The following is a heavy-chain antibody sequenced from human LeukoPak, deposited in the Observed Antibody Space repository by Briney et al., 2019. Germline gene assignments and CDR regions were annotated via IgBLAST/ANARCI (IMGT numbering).Heavy chain of an antibody. D-gene: IGHD4-17*01. CDR2: MNPNSGNT. Sequence: ASVKVSCKASGYTFTSYDINWVRQATGQGLEWMGWMNPNSGNTGYAQKFQGRVTITADKSTSTAYMELSSLRSEDTAVYYCARDTGDYVPVYWGQGTLVTVSS. V-gene: IGHV1-8*01. CDR3: ARDTGDYVPVY. J-gene: IGHJ4*02. CDR1: GYTFTSYD.